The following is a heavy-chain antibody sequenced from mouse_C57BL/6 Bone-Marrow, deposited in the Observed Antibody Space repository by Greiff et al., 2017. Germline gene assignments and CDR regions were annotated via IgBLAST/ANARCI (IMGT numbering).Heavy chain of an antibody. V-gene: IGHV1-47*01. Sequence: QVQLKESGAELVKPGASVKMSCKASGYTFTTYPIEWMKQNHGKSLEWIGNFHPYNDDTKYNDKFKGKATLTVEKTSSTVYLELSRLTSDGAAVYYCARGGDGYYVVPIAYWGQGTLVTVSA. CDR3: ARGGDGYYVVPIAY. CDR2: FHPYNDDT. D-gene: IGHD2-3*01. J-gene: IGHJ3*01. CDR1: GYTFTTYP.